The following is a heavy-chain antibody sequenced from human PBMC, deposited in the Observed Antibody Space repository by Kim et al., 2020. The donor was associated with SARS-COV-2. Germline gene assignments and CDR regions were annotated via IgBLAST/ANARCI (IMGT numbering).Heavy chain of an antibody. V-gene: IGHV4-39*07. J-gene: IGHJ4*02. CDR2: IYYSGST. CDR3: ARDRFYSTSSQGEFDY. CDR1: GDSISSSSYY. Sequence: SETLSLTCTVSGDSISSSSYYWGWIRQPPGKGLEWIGSIYYSGSTYFNPSLKSRVTISVDTSKNQFSLRLSSVTAADTAVYYCARDRFYSTSSQGEFDYWGRETLVTVSS. D-gene: IGHD6-6*01.